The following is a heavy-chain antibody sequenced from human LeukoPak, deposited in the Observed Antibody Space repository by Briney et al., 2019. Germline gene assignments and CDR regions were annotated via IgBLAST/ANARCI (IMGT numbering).Heavy chain of an antibody. J-gene: IGHJ4*02. CDR1: GFTFSDYW. Sequence: GGSLRLSCAASGFTFSDYWMSWVRQAPGKGLEWVANIKQGGSEKYYVDSVNGRFTISRDNAKNSLYLQMNSLRAEDTAVYYCAREPYAEEFDYWGQGTLVTVSS. D-gene: IGHD4-17*01. CDR3: AREPYAEEFDY. V-gene: IGHV3-7*04. CDR2: IKQGGSEK.